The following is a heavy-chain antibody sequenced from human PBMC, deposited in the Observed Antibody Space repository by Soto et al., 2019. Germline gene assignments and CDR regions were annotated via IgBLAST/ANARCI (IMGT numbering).Heavy chain of an antibody. V-gene: IGHV1-69*13. J-gene: IGHJ6*02. CDR2: IIPIFGTA. D-gene: IGHD5-18*01. Sequence: SVKVSFKASGGTFSSYAISWVRQAPGQGLEWMGGIIPIFGTANYAQKFQGRVTITADESTSTAYMELSSLRSEDTAVYYCARGYVDTNYYYYGMDVWGQGTTVTVSS. CDR3: ARGYVDTNYYYYGMDV. CDR1: GGTFSSYA.